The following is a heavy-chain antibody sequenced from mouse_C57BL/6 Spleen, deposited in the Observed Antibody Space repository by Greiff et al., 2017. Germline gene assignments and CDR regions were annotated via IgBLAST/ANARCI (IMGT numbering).Heavy chain of an antibody. J-gene: IGHJ3*01. CDR2: IYPRDGST. D-gene: IGHD1-1*01. V-gene: IGHV1-78*01. CDR3: ANYYGSSYDAFAY. CDR1: GYTFTDHT. Sequence: QVQLQQSDAELVKPGASVKISCKVSGYTFTDHTIHWMKQRPEQGLEWIGYIYPRDGSTKYNEKFKGKATLTADKSSSTAYMQLNSLTSEDSAVYYCANYYGSSYDAFAYWGQGTLVTVSA.